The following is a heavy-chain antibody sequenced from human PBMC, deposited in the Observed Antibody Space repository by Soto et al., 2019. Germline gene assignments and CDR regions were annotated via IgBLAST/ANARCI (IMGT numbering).Heavy chain of an antibody. J-gene: IGHJ3*02. CDR1: GFTFSSYS. Sequence: GGSLRLSCAASGFTFSSYSMNWVRQAPGKGLEWVSSISSSSSYIYYADSVKGRFTISRDNAKNSLYLQMNSLRAEDTAVYYCAKMSDGWYGAFHIWGQGTMVTVSS. CDR3: AKMSDGWYGAFHI. D-gene: IGHD6-19*01. CDR2: ISSSSSYI. V-gene: IGHV3-21*01.